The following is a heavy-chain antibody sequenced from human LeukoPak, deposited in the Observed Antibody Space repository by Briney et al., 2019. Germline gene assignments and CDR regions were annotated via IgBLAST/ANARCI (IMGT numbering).Heavy chain of an antibody. CDR3: ARESDEFFGVVITVLDY. Sequence: GGSLRLSCAASGFTFSSYWMTWVRQAPGKGLEWVANIKQDGSEKYYVDSVRGRFTISRDNAQNSLYLQMNSLRAEDTAVYYCARESDEFFGVVITVLDYWGQGTLVTVSS. CDR1: GFTFSSYW. CDR2: IKQDGSEK. V-gene: IGHV3-7*01. D-gene: IGHD3-3*01. J-gene: IGHJ4*02.